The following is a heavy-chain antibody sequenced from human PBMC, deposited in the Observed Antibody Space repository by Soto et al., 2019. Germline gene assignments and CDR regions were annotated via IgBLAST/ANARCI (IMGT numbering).Heavy chain of an antibody. J-gene: IGHJ4*02. D-gene: IGHD2-15*01. CDR1: GFTFGDYA. CDR2: IRSKAYGGTT. CDR3: TSSHCSGGSCYQYYFDY. V-gene: IGHV3-49*03. Sequence: GGSLRLSCTASGFTFGDYAMSWFRQAPGKGLEWVGFIRSKAYGGTTEYAASVKGRFTISRDDSKSIAYLQMTSLKTEDTAVYYCTSSHCSGGSCYQYYFDYWGQGTLVTVSS.